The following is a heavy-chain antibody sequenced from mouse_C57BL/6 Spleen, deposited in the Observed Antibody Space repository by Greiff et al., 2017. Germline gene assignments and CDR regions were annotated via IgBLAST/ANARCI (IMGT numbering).Heavy chain of an antibody. D-gene: IGHD1-1*01. CDR2: IYPGSGNT. V-gene: IGHV1-76*01. Sequence: QVQLQQSGAELVRPGASVKLSCKASGYTFTDYYINWVKQRPGQGLEWIARIYPGSGNTYYNEKFKGKATLTAEKSSSTAYMQLSSLTSEDSAVYFCASSPYYGSSYYFDYWGQGTTLTVSS. J-gene: IGHJ2*01. CDR1: GYTFTDYY. CDR3: ASSPYYGSSYYFDY.